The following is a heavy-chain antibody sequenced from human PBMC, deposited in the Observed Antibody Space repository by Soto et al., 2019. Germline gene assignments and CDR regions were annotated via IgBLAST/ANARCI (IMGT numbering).Heavy chain of an antibody. V-gene: IGHV4-34*01. CDR3: ARPQTYYYDSSGYSHFDY. D-gene: IGHD3-22*01. CDR1: GGSFSGYC. CDR2: INHSGST. J-gene: IGHJ4*02. Sequence: LSLTCAVYGGSFSGYCWSWIRQPPGKGLEWIGEINHSGSTNYNPSLKSRVTISVDTSKNQFSLKLSSATAADTAVYYCARPQTYYYDSSGYSHFDYWGQGTLVTVSS.